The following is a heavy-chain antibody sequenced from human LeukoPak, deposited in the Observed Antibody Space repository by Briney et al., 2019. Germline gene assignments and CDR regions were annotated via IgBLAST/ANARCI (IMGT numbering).Heavy chain of an antibody. V-gene: IGHV1-69*05. CDR2: IIPIFGTA. CDR3: ARAPYYYDSSGYFDAFDI. J-gene: IGHJ3*02. D-gene: IGHD3-22*01. Sequence: SVKVSCKASGYTFTSYYMQWVRQAPGQGLEWMGGIIPIFGTANYAQKFQGRVTITTDESTSTAYMELSSLRSEDTAVYYCARAPYYYDSSGYFDAFDIWGQGTMVTVSS. CDR1: GYTFTSYY.